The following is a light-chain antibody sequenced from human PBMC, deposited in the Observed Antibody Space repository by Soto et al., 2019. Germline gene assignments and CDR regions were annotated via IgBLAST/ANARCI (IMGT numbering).Light chain of an antibody. J-gene: IGLJ1*01. Sequence: QSALTQPPSVSGSPGQSVTISCTGTSGDVGGYKFVSWYQQHPGKAPKLMIYDVSKRPSGVSSRFSGSKSGNTASLTISGLQAEDEADYFCGSDTGNIVVFGNGTKVTVL. CDR2: DVS. CDR1: SGDVGGYKF. V-gene: IGLV2-14*03. CDR3: GSDTGNIVV.